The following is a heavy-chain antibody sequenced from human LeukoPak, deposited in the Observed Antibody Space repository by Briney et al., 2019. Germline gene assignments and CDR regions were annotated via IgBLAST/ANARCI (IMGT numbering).Heavy chain of an antibody. Sequence: ASVKVSCKASGYTFTSYGISWVRQAPGQGLEWMGWISAYNGNTNYAQKLQGRVTMTTDTSMSTAYMELRSLRSDDTAVYYCAREGRDGSNSYYYYYGMDVWGQGTTVTVSS. D-gene: IGHD5-24*01. V-gene: IGHV1-18*01. J-gene: IGHJ6*02. CDR3: AREGRDGSNSYYYYYGMDV. CDR2: ISAYNGNT. CDR1: GYTFTSYG.